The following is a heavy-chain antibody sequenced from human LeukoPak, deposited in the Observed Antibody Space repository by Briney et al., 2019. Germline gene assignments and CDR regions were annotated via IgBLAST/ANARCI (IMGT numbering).Heavy chain of an antibody. CDR1: GFTFSSYS. D-gene: IGHD6-19*01. Sequence: GGSLRLSCAASGFTFSSYSMNWVRQAPGKGLEWVSSISSSSSYIYYADSVKGRFTISRDNAKNSLYLQMNSLRAEDTAVYYCARYNDIAVAGMRSYYYYGMDVWGQGTTDTVSS. J-gene: IGHJ6*02. CDR2: ISSSSSYI. V-gene: IGHV3-21*01. CDR3: ARYNDIAVAGMRSYYYYGMDV.